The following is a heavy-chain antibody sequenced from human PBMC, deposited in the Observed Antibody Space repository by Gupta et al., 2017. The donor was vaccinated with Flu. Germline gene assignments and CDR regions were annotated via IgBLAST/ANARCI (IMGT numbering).Heavy chain of an antibody. D-gene: IGHD3-10*01. V-gene: IGHV3-23*01. CDR2: ISGSGGST. Sequence: EVQLLESGGGLVQPGGSLRLSCAASGFTFSSYAMSWVRQAPGKGLEWVSAISGSGGSTYYADSVKGRFTISRDNSKNTLYRQMNSLRAEDTAVYYCAKDRRIGITTRGNYGMDVGGQGTTVTVSS. CDR1: GFTFSSYA. CDR3: AKDRRIGITTRGNYGMDV. J-gene: IGHJ6*02.